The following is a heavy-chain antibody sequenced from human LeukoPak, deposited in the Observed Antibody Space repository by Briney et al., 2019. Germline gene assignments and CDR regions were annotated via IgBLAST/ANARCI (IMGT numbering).Heavy chain of an antibody. V-gene: IGHV4-4*07. Sequence: PSETLSLTCTVSGGSISSYHWSWIRQPAGKGLEWIGRMFASGSTNYSPSLKSRVTISVDTSKNQFPLKLSSVTAADTAVYYCARAVGYCSTTTCSYYYYMDVWGKGTTVTVSS. D-gene: IGHD2-2*03. J-gene: IGHJ6*03. CDR1: GGSISSYH. CDR2: MFASGST. CDR3: ARAVGYCSTTTCSYYYYMDV.